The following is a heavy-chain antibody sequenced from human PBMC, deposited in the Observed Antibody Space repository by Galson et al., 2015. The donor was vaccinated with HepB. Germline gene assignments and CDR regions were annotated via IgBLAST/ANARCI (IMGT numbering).Heavy chain of an antibody. J-gene: IGHJ4*02. V-gene: IGHV3-48*02. D-gene: IGHD6-19*01. CDR1: GFTFSSYS. CDR3: ARDGTGSSGQANDD. CDR2: ISSSGSTI. Sequence: SLRLSCAASGFTFSSYSMNWVRQAPGKGLEWVSYISSSGSTIYYADSVKGRFTISRDNAKNSLYLQMNSLRDEDTAVYYCARDGTGSSGQANDDWGQGTLVTVSS.